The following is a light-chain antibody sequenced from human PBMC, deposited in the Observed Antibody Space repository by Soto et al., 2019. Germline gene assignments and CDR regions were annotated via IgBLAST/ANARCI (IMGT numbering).Light chain of an antibody. CDR2: GAS. Sequence: EIVLTQSPGTLSLSPGERATLSCRASQSVSSSYLAWYQPKPGQAPRLLIYGASSRATGIPDRFSGSGSGTDFTLTISRLEPEDFAVYYCQQYCSSPWTFGQGTKVEIK. V-gene: IGKV3-20*01. CDR3: QQYCSSPWT. J-gene: IGKJ1*01. CDR1: QSVSSSY.